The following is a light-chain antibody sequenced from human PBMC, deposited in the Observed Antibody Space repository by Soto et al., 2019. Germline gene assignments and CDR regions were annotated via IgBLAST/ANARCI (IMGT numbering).Light chain of an antibody. CDR2: GAS. V-gene: IGKV3-15*01. CDR1: QSVSSN. Sequence: EIVMTQSPATLSVSPGERATLSCSASQSVSSNLAWYQQKPGQAPRLLISGASTRATGIPARFSGSGSGTEFTLTISSLPSEDFAGYYCQQYNNWPGYTFGQGTKLEIK. J-gene: IGKJ2*01. CDR3: QQYNNWPGYT.